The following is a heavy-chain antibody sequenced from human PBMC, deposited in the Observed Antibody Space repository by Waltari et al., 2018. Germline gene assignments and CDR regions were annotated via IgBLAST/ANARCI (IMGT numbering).Heavy chain of an antibody. D-gene: IGHD3-3*01. V-gene: IGHV4-34*02. CDR2: INDSGRT. J-gene: IGHJ6*03. CDR1: GGSLSGYH. CDR3: ARVFGYYYYYMDV. Sequence: QVQLQQWGAGLLNPSETLSLTCDVSGGSLSGYHWTWIRQPPGKGLEWIGEINDSGRTTYNPSLESRVTVSIDTANNQFSLRVRSVTAADTAVYYCARVFGYYYYYMDVWGKGTTVTISS.